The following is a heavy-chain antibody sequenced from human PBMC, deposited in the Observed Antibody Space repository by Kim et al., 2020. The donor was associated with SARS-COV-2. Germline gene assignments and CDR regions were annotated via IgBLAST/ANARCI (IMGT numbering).Heavy chain of an antibody. V-gene: IGHV4-59*01. Sequence: SETLSLTCTVSGGSISSYYWSWIRQPPGKGLEWIGYIYYSGSTNYNPSLKSRVTISVDTSKNQFSLKLSSVTAADTAVYYCASEVGGDAFVIWGQGTMVTVSS. CDR3: ASEVGGDAFVI. D-gene: IGHD3-3*01. CDR2: IYYSGST. CDR1: GGSISSYY. J-gene: IGHJ3*02.